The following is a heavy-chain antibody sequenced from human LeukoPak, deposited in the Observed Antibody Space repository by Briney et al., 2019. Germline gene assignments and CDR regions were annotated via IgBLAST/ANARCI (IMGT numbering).Heavy chain of an antibody. CDR2: IKSDGSST. J-gene: IGHJ5*02. D-gene: IGHD2-15*01. CDR3: ARASGYCSGGSCYSWFDP. Sequence: GGSLRLSCAASGFTFSSYWMHWVRQAPGKGLVWVSSIKSDGSSTSYADSVKGRLTISRDNARNTLYLQMNSLRTEDTAVYYCARASGYCSGGSCYSWFDPWGQGTLVTVSS. V-gene: IGHV3-74*01. CDR1: GFTFSSYW.